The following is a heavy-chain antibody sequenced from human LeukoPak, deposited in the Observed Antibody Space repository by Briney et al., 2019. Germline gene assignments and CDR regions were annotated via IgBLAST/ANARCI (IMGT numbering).Heavy chain of an antibody. Sequence: GGSLRLSCAASGSTFSNYGIHWVRQAPGKGLEWVAVISYDATNKYYTDSVKGRFTISRDNSKNTLYLQMNSLRAEDTAVYYCAKDQDVAAAGTWGSIDYWGQGTLVTVSS. CDR2: ISYDATNK. D-gene: IGHD6-13*01. V-gene: IGHV3-30*18. CDR1: GSTFSNYG. CDR3: AKDQDVAAAGTWGSIDY. J-gene: IGHJ4*02.